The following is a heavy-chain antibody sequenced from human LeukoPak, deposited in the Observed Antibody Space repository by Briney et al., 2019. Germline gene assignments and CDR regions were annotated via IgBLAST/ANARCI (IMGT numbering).Heavy chain of an antibody. J-gene: IGHJ4*02. CDR3: ARDIYSSTFDY. V-gene: IGHV1-2*02. D-gene: IGHD6-13*01. Sequence: ASVKVSCKASGYTFTDYYMHWVRQAPGQGLERMGWINPNSGGTNYAQKFQGRVTMTRDTSISTAYMELSRLRSDDTAVYYCARDIYSSTFDYWGQGTLVTVSS. CDR2: INPNSGGT. CDR1: GYTFTDYY.